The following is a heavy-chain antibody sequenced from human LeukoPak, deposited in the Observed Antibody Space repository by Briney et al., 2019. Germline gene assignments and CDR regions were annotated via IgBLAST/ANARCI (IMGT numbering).Heavy chain of an antibody. Sequence: GGSLRLSCAASGFTFSSYGMHWARQAPGKGLEWVAVISYDGSNKYYADSVKGRFTISRDNSKNTLYLQMNSLRAEDTSVYFCARLSYWVFEIWGQGTMVTVSS. D-gene: IGHD2-21*01. J-gene: IGHJ3*02. CDR2: ISYDGSNK. V-gene: IGHV3-30*03. CDR1: GFTFSSYG. CDR3: ARLSYWVFEI.